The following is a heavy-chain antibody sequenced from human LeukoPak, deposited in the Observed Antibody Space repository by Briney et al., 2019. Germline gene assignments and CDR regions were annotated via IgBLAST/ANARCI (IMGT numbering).Heavy chain of an antibody. CDR3: AKSAQRYCSGGSCHPFDY. D-gene: IGHD2-15*01. CDR2: INSDGSRT. J-gene: IGHJ4*02. Sequence: GGSLRLSCAASGFSFSNYWMHWVRQAPGKGLVWVSRINSDGSRTTYADSVKGRFTISRDNAKNTLYLQTNSLRAEDTAAYHCAKSAQRYCSGGSCHPFDYWGQGTLVTVSS. V-gene: IGHV3-74*01. CDR1: GFSFSNYW.